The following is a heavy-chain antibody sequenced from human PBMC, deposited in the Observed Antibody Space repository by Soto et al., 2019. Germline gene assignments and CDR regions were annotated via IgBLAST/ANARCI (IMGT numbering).Heavy chain of an antibody. CDR1: GGSFSGYY. J-gene: IGHJ4*02. CDR3: ARGRVGATKHLPGGY. V-gene: IGHV4-34*01. Sequence: SETLSLTCAVYGGSFSGYYWSWIRQPPGKGLEWIGEINHSGSTNYNPSLKSRVTISVDTSKNQFSLKLSSVTAADTAVYYCARGRVGATKHLPGGYWGQGTLVTVSS. CDR2: INHSGST. D-gene: IGHD1-26*01.